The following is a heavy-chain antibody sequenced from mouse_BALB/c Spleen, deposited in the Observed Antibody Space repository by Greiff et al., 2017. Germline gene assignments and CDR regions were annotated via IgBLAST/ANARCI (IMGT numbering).Heavy chain of an antibody. CDR2: IWTGGGT. CDR1: GFSLTSYD. J-gene: IGHJ3*01. CDR3: VREGDGFPFTY. Sequence: QVHVKQSGPGLVAPSQSLSITCTVSGFSLTSYDISWIRQPPGKGLEWLGVIWTGGGTNYNSAFMSRLSISKDNSKSQVFLKMNSLQTDDTAIYYCVREGDGFPFTYWGQGTLVTVSA. D-gene: IGHD2-3*01. V-gene: IGHV2-9-2*01.